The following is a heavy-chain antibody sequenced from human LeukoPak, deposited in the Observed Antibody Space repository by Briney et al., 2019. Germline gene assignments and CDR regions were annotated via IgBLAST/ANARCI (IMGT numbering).Heavy chain of an antibody. CDR3: AKDRPTMVRGVPWFDP. V-gene: IGHV3-23*01. J-gene: IGHJ5*02. CDR1: GFTFSSYA. CDR2: ISGSGGST. Sequence: GGSLRLSCAASGFTFSSYALSWVRQAPGKGLEWVSAISGSGGSTYYADSVKGRFTISRDNSKNTLYLQMNSLRAEDTAVYYCAKDRPTMVRGVPWFDPWGQGTLVTVSS. D-gene: IGHD3-10*01.